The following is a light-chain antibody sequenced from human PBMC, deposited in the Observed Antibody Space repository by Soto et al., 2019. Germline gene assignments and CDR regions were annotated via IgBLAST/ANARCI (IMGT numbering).Light chain of an antibody. CDR2: EVI. CDR1: SSDVGACNC. V-gene: IGLV2-14*01. Sequence: QSALTQPASVSGSPGQSITISCTGTSSDVGACNCVSWYQQHPGKAPKLMIYEVINRPSGGSNRFSGSKSGNTASLTISGLQTEDEADYYCSSFTSSRTYVFGTGPKLTVL. CDR3: SSFTSSRTYV. J-gene: IGLJ1*01.